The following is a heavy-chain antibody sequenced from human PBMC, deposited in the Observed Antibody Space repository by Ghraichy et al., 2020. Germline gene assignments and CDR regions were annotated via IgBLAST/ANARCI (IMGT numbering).Heavy chain of an antibody. CDR3: TSVGY. Sequence: ETLSLTCAGSGFTLSNAWMSWVRQAPGKGLEWIARIKSKADGGTTDYTAPAKGRFTISRDDSKNMLYLQVNSLNTEDTAVYYCTSVGYWGQGTLVTVSS. J-gene: IGHJ4*02. CDR2: IKSKADGGTT. CDR1: GFTLSNAW. V-gene: IGHV3-15*01. D-gene: IGHD1-26*01.